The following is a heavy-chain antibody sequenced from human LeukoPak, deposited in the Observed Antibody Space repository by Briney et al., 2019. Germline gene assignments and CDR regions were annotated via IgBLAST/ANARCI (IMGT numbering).Heavy chain of an antibody. Sequence: ASVKVSCKASGYTFTGYYMHWVRQAPGQGLEWMAWINPNSGGTNYAQKFQGRVTMTRDTSISTAYMELSRLRSDDTAVYYCARECIAVAGSHYYYYYGMDVWGQGTTVTVSS. CDR1: GYTFTGYY. J-gene: IGHJ6*02. V-gene: IGHV1-2*02. CDR3: ARECIAVAGSHYYYYYGMDV. CDR2: INPNSGGT. D-gene: IGHD6-19*01.